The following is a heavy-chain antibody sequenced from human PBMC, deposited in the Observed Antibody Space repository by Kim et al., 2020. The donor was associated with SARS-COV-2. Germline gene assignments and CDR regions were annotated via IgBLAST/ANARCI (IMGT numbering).Heavy chain of an antibody. D-gene: IGHD2-2*02. J-gene: IGHJ2*01. CDR1: DNSVSSHG. Sequence: ASVKVSCTASDNSVSSHGLSWVRQAPGQGLEYMGWISAPSGNTNYAQKLQGRVTMTTDTSTSTAYMELRSLRSDETAVYYCARKYTGHRYFDRWGHGTLVTVSP. CDR2: ISAPSGNT. V-gene: IGHV1-18*01. CDR3: ARKYTGHRYFDR.